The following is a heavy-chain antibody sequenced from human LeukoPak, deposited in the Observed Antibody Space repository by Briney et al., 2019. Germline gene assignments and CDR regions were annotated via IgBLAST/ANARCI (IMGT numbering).Heavy chain of an antibody. CDR2: VYYSGST. J-gene: IGHJ4*02. D-gene: IGHD1-14*01. V-gene: IGHV4-59*08. CDR1: GDSITGHY. CDR3: AKPGGRGGCYFDY. Sequence: PSETLSLTCTVSGDSITGHYWSWIRQPPGKGLEWIGYVYYSGSTNYNPSLKSRVIISVDTSKNQFSLNLSSVTAADTAVYYCAKPGGRGGCYFDYWGQGTLVTVSS.